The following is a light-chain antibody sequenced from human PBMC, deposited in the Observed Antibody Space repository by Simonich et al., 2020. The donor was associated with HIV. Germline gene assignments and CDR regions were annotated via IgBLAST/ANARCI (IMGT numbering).Light chain of an antibody. CDR2: GAS. CDR1: QSVSNN. V-gene: IGKV3-15*01. CDR3: QQYNNWPGT. J-gene: IGKJ2*01. Sequence: EIVMTQSPATLSVSPGERATLSCRASQSVSNNLAWYQQKPGQAPRLLIYGASTRATGFTARFSGSASGTEFTLNISSLQSEDFAVYYCQQYNNWPGTFGQGTKLEIK.